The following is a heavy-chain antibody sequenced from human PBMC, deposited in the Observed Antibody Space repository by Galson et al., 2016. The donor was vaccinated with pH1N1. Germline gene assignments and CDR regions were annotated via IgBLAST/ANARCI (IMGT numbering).Heavy chain of an antibody. Sequence: SLRLSCAASGFTFSNHYMDWVRQAPGKGLEWVGRIRNKANFYSTEYAASVKGRFTVSRDDSKNSLYLQMNSLKTEDTAVYYCVRVATAASRQKYIDYWGQGTLVSVSS. V-gene: IGHV3-72*01. CDR2: IRNKANFYST. CDR1: GFTFSNHY. CDR3: VRVATAASRQKYIDY. D-gene: IGHD2-21*02. J-gene: IGHJ4*02.